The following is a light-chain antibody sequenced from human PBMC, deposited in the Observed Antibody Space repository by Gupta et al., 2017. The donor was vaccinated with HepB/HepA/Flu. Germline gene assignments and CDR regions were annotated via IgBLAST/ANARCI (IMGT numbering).Light chain of an antibody. CDR2: LEGSGTY. CDR3: ETWDTNTRV. V-gene: IGLV4-60*03. Sequence: QPVLTQSSSASASLGSSVKLTCTLSSGHSSNIIAWHQQRPGKAPRYLMKLEGSGTYNKGSGVPDRFSGSTSGADRYLTISNIQSEDEDDYYCETWDTNTRVFGGGTKLTVL. CDR1: SGHSSNI. J-gene: IGLJ3*02.